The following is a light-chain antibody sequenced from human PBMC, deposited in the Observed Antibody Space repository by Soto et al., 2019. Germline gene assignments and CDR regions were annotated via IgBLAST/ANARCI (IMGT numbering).Light chain of an antibody. CDR3: QQYNNCPPIT. CDR1: QSVSSN. Sequence: EIVMTQSPAPLSVSQGERATLSCRASQSVSSNLAWYQQQPGQAPRLLIYGASTRATGIPARFSGRGSGTEFTLSISRLQSEDFAVYYGQQYNNCPPITFGQGTRREI. CDR2: GAS. J-gene: IGKJ5*01. V-gene: IGKV3-15*01.